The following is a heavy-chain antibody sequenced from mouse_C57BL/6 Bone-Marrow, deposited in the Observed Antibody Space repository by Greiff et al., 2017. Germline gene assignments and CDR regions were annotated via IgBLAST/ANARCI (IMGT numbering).Heavy chain of an antibody. J-gene: IGHJ3*01. CDR2: IAPEDGET. CDR1: GFNIKDYY. D-gene: IGHD4-1*01. Sequence: EVQLQQSGAELVKPGASVKLSCTASGFNIKDYYMHWVKQRPDQGLAWIGRIAPEDGETKSAPKFQGKATITAYTSSNTAYLQLSNLTSEDTAVYYCAYIVPPPNWGWGQGTLGTVSA. CDR3: AYIVPPPNWG. V-gene: IGHV14-2*01.